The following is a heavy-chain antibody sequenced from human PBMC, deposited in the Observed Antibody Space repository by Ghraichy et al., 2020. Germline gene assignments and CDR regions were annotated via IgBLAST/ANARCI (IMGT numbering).Heavy chain of an antibody. D-gene: IGHD3-22*01. CDR1: GYSFTSYW. Sequence: GESLNISCKGSGYSFTSYWIGWVRQMPGKGLEWMGIIYPGDSDTRYSPSFQGQVTISADKSISTAYLQWSSLKASDTAMYYCARMGTLYDSSGYGPPFDYWGQGTLVTVSS. V-gene: IGHV5-51*01. CDR2: IYPGDSDT. J-gene: IGHJ4*02. CDR3: ARMGTLYDSSGYGPPFDY.